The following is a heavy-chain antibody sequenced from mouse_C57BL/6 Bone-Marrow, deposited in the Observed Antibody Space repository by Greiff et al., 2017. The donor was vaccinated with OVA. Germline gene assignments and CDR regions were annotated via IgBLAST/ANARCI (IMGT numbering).Heavy chain of an antibody. CDR1: GFTFSDYG. CDR2: ISSGSSTI. Sequence: EVRVVESGGGLVKPGGSLKLSCAASGFTFSDYGMHWVRQAPEKGLEWVAYISSGSSTIYYADTVKGRFTISRDNAKNTLFLQMTSLRSEDTAMYYCARKRVVADWYFDVWGTGTTVTVSS. D-gene: IGHD1-1*01. CDR3: ARKRVVADWYFDV. J-gene: IGHJ1*03. V-gene: IGHV5-17*01.